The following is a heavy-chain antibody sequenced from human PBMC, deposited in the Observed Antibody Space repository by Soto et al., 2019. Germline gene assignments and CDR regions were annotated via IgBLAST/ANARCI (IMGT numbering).Heavy chain of an antibody. CDR2: IYYSGST. Sequence: PSETLSLTCTVSGGSISSGGYYWSWIRQHPGKGLEWIGYIYYSGSTYYNPSLKSRVTISVDTSKNQFSLKLSSVTAADTAVYYCGRDRLESRYYYGMAVGGQGTTVTVSS. CDR3: GRDRLESRYYYGMAV. CDR1: GGSISSGGYY. V-gene: IGHV4-31*03. J-gene: IGHJ6*02.